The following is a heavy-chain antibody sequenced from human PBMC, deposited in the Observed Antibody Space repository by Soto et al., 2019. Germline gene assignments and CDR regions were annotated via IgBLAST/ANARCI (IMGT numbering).Heavy chain of an antibody. CDR1: GASITTYY. D-gene: IGHD2-8*02. J-gene: IGHJ4*02. Sequence: SETLSLTCTFSGASITTYYWSWIRQPPGKGLEWIGYISYSGSTDYNPSLKSRVTISVDTSKNQFSLKLTSVTAADTAVYYCARDKITGLFDYWGQGTLVTVSS. V-gene: IGHV4-59*12. CDR3: ARDKITGLFDY. CDR2: ISYSGST.